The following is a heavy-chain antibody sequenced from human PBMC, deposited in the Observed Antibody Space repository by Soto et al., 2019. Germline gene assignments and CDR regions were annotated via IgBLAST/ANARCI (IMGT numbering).Heavy chain of an antibody. D-gene: IGHD6-13*01. CDR1: GGTFSSYA. CDR2: IIPTFGTA. CDR3: ARDPRYSSSWGGSGYFDY. J-gene: IGHJ4*02. Sequence: QVQLVQSGAEVKKPGSSVKVSCKASGGTFSSYAISWVRQAPGQGLEWMGGIIPTFGTANYAQKFQCRVTITAAETTITAYMELSSLRSADTAVYYCARDPRYSSSWGGSGYFDYWGQGALVTVST. V-gene: IGHV1-69*12.